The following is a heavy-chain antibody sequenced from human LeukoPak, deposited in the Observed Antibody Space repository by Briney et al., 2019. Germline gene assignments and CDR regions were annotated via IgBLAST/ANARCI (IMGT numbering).Heavy chain of an antibody. V-gene: IGHV3-23*01. Sequence: GGSQRLSCAASGFAFSSYAMSWVRQTPGKGLEWVSAISSRGGTTYYADSVQGRFTISRDNSKNTLHLQMNSLRGEDTAIYYCAKWGVSGSYYDYWGQGTLVTVSS. D-gene: IGHD1-26*01. J-gene: IGHJ4*02. CDR3: AKWGVSGSYYDY. CDR2: ISSRGGTT. CDR1: GFAFSSYA.